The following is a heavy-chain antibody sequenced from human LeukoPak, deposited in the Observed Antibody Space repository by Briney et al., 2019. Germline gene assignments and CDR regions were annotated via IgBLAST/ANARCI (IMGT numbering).Heavy chain of an antibody. J-gene: IGHJ4*02. V-gene: IGHV4-61*02. Sequence: PSETLSLTCTVSGGSISSGSYYWSWIRQPAGKGLEWIGRIYTSGSTNYNPSLKSRVTISVDTSKNQFSLKLSSVTAADTAVYYCVLGGSGSLTPFDYWGQGTLVTVSS. CDR2: IYTSGST. CDR3: VLGGSGSLTPFDY. CDR1: GGSISSGSYY. D-gene: IGHD3-10*01.